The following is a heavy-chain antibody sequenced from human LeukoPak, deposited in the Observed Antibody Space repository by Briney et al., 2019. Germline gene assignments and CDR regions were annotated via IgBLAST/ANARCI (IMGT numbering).Heavy chain of an antibody. CDR2: IYYSGST. Sequence: PSETLSLTYTVSGGSISSDGYYWSWNRQPPGKGLEWIGHIYYSGSTYYNPSLNSRVTISADRSKNQFSLKLSSVTAADTAVYYCGARRAFEIWGQGTMVTVSS. D-gene: IGHD6-6*01. J-gene: IGHJ3*02. V-gene: IGHV4-30-2*01. CDR3: GARRAFEI. CDR1: GGSISSDGYY.